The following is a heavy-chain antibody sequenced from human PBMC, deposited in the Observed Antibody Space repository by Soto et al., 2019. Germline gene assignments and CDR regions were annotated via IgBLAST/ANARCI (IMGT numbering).Heavy chain of an antibody. CDR2: ISGSGGST. V-gene: IGHV3-23*01. J-gene: IGHJ4*02. Sequence: GGSLRLSCAASGFTFSSYAMSWVRQAPGKGLEWVSAISGSGGSTYYADSVKGRFTISRDNSKNTLYLQMNSQRAEDTAVYYCAKEASGYDWADWGLYYFDYWGQETLVTVSS. CDR3: AKEASGYDWADWGLYYFDY. D-gene: IGHD5-12*01. CDR1: GFTFSSYA.